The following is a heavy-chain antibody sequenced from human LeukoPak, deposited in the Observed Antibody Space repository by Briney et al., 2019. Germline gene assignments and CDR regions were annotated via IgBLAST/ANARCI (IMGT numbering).Heavy chain of an antibody. V-gene: IGHV1-8*01. CDR1: GYTFTSYD. CDR2: MNPNSGNT. J-gene: IGHJ4*02. Sequence: ASVKVSCKASGYTFTSYDINWVRQATEQGLEWMGWMNPNSGNTGYAQKFQGRVTMTRNTSISTAYMELSSLRSEDTAVYYCARAPSIKAMAIADIPYYFDYWGQGTLVTVSS. CDR3: ARAPSIKAMAIADIPYYFDY. D-gene: IGHD5-18*01.